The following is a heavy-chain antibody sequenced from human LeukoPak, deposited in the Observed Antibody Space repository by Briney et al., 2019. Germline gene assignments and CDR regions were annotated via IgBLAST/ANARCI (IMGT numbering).Heavy chain of an antibody. CDR3: AKDDYTSSWD. Sequence: GGSLRLSCAASGFTFSSYAMSWVRQAPGKGLEWVSAISGSGGSTYYADSVKGRSTISRDNAKHSLYLQMNSLRAEDTAVYYCAKDDYTSSWDWGQGTLVTVSS. V-gene: IGHV3-23*01. J-gene: IGHJ4*02. CDR1: GFTFSSYA. D-gene: IGHD6-13*01. CDR2: ISGSGGST.